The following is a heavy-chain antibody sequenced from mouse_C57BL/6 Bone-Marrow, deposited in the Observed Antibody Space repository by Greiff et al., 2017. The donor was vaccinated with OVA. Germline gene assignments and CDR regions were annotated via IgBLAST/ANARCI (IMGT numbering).Heavy chain of an antibody. J-gene: IGHJ1*03. Sequence: EVKLVESGGGLVKPGGSLKLSCAASGFTFSSYAMYWVRQTPEKRLEWVATISDGGSYTYYPDNVKGRFTFSRDNAKNNLYQQMSHLRSEDTAMDYCARPRYFDVWGTGTTVTVSS. CDR2: ISDGGSYT. CDR3: ARPRYFDV. CDR1: GFTFSSYA. V-gene: IGHV5-4*03.